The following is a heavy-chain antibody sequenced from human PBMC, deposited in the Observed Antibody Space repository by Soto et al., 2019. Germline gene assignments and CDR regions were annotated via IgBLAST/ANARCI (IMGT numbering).Heavy chain of an antibody. Sequence: QMQLVQSGPEVKKPGTSVKVSCKASGFTFTSSAVQWVRQARGQRLEWIGWIVVGSGNTNYAQKFQERVTITRDMSTSTAYMELSSLRSEDTAVYYCAAEVGDYPRFGYWGQGTLVTVSS. J-gene: IGHJ4*02. CDR1: GFTFTSSA. CDR2: IVVGSGNT. CDR3: AAEVGDYPRFGY. V-gene: IGHV1-58*01. D-gene: IGHD4-17*01.